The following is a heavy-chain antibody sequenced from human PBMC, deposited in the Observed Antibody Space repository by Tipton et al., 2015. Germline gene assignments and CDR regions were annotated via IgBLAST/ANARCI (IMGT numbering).Heavy chain of an antibody. CDR2: VHYSGST. V-gene: IGHV4-39*07. D-gene: IGHD3-3*01. Sequence: TLSLTCTVSGGSISSSSYYWGWIRQPPGKGLEWIGSVHYSGSTYYNPSLKSRITISLNTSKNQFSLKMSSVTAADTAVYYCARDLEHGMDVWGQGTTVTVSS. J-gene: IGHJ6*02. CDR3: ARDLEHGMDV. CDR1: GGSISSSSYY.